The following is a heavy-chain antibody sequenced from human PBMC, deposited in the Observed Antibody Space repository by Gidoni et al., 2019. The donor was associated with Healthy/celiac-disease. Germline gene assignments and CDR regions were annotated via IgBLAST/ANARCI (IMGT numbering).Heavy chain of an antibody. V-gene: IGHV3-49*05. CDR3: TRVAARYFDY. J-gene: IGHJ4*02. CDR2: IRSKAYGGTT. CDR1: GFPFGDYA. D-gene: IGHD6-6*01. Sequence: EVQLGESGGGLVKPGRSLRRSCTDSGFPFGDYAMSWFRQAPGKGLEWVGFIRSKAYGGTTEYAASVKGRFTISRDDTKSIAYLQMNSLKTEDTAVYYCTRVAARYFDYWGQGTLVTVSS.